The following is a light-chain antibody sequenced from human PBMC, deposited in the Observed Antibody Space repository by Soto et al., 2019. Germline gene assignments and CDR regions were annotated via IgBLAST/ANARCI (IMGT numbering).Light chain of an antibody. V-gene: IGLV2-8*01. CDR1: SSDVGGYNY. J-gene: IGLJ2*01. CDR2: EVS. CDR3: SSFGSNNKLV. Sequence: QSALTQPPSASGSPGQSVTISCTGTSSDVGGYNYVSWYQHNPGKAPKLMISEVSKRPSGVPDRFSGSKSGNTASLTDSGLQAEDEADYYSSSFGSNNKLVFGGGTKLTVL.